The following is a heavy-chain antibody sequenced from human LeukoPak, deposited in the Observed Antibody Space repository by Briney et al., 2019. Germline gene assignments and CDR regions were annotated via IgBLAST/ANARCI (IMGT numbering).Heavy chain of an antibody. D-gene: IGHD5-12*01. CDR3: ARDGGYSGYDFDY. CDR2: IYYDGVT. J-gene: IGHJ4*02. Sequence: SETLSLTCTVSGGSISDYYWSWIRQPPGKGLEWIGYIYYDGVTNYNPSLKSRVTISVDTSKNQFSLKVSSVTAADTAVYYCARDGGYSGYDFDYWGQGTLVTVSS. CDR1: GGSISDYY. V-gene: IGHV4-59*01.